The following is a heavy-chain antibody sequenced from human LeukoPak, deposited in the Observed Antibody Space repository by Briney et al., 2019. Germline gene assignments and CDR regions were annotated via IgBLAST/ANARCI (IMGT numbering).Heavy chain of an antibody. J-gene: IGHJ4*02. CDR3: ARGRAGDYFDY. CDR2: INPNSGGT. V-gene: IGHV1-2*02. CDR1: GYTFTGYF. Sequence: APLKVSCKTSGYTFTGYFIHWVRHAPGQGLEWMGWINPNSGGTSNLQKFQGRVAMTRDTSISTAYMDLSRLRSDDTAVYCCARGRAGDYFDYWGQGTLVTVSS.